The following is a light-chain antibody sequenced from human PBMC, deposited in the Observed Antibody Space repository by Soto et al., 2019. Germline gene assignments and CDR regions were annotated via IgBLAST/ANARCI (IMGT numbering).Light chain of an antibody. J-gene: IGLJ2*01. Sequence: QSALTQPPSASGSPGQSITISCTGTSSDVGGYKYVSWYQHHPGKAPKLMIYDVSNRPSGVSNRFSGSKSGNTASLTISGLQVEDEADYYCSSYTSSSTVVFGGVTKLTVL. V-gene: IGLV2-14*03. CDR3: SSYTSSSTVV. CDR2: DVS. CDR1: SSDVGGYKY.